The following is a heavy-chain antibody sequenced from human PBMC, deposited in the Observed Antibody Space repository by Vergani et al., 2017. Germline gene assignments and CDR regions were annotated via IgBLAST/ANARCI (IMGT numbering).Heavy chain of an antibody. CDR1: GDSIGSGTYY. CDR2: MYTSGST. Sequence: QVQLQDSGPGLVKPSQTLSLTCTVSGDSIGSGTYYWSWIRQPAGKGLEWIGRMYTSGSTNYNPSLKSRVTMSVDTSKNQFSLKLSSVTAADTAVYYCARNYDILIGLNWFDPWGQGTLVTVSS. CDR3: ARNYDILIGLNWFDP. V-gene: IGHV4-61*02. J-gene: IGHJ5*02. D-gene: IGHD3-9*01.